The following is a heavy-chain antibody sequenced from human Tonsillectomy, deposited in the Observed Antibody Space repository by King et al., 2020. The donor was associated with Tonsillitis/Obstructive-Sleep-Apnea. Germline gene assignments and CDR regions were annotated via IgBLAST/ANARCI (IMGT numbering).Heavy chain of an antibody. Sequence: VQLVESGGGLVKPGGSLRLSCAASGFTFSDVWMNWVRQAPGKGLEWVGRIKNKRDGGTTDYAAPVKGRFTISRDDSKNTVYLQMNSLQTEDRAVYYCTRGRHGSGRPRGYFYYGMDVWGQGTTVTVSS. J-gene: IGHJ6*02. V-gene: IGHV3-15*07. D-gene: IGHD3-10*01. CDR1: GFTFSDVW. CDR2: IKNKRDGGTT. CDR3: TRGRHGSGRPRGYFYYGMDV.